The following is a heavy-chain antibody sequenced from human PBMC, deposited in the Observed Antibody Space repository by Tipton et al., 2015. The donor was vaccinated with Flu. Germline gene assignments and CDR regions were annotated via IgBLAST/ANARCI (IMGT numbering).Heavy chain of an antibody. Sequence: QVQLVQSGAELKKPGASVKVSCQGSGYSLTAHYMHWVRKAPGQGLGWMGWINANDNGTRYPQKFQGRVSMTRDTSISTVYMELSRLSSDDTAMYYCARDGAGYNGAFDMWGQVTMVTVSS. D-gene: IGHD5-24*01. CDR3: ARDGAGYNGAFDM. CDR1: GYSLTAHY. V-gene: IGHV1-2*02. J-gene: IGHJ3*02. CDR2: INANDNGT.